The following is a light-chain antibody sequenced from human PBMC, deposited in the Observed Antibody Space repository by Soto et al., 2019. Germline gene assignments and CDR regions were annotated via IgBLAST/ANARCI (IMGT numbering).Light chain of an antibody. J-gene: IGLJ1*01. V-gene: IGLV1-40*01. CDR3: QSYDSSLGGSGV. Sequence: QSVLTQPHSVSGAPGQRVTISCTGSSSNIGAGYDVHWYQQLPGTAPKLLIYGNSNRPSGIPDRFSGSKSGTSASLAITGLQSEDEADYYCQSYDSSLGGSGVFGTGTKLTVL. CDR1: SSNIGAGYD. CDR2: GNS.